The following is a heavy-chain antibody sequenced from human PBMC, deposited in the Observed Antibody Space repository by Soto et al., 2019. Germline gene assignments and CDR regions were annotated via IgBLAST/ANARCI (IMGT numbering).Heavy chain of an antibody. CDR1: GFTFSSYW. CDR3: ARGRGCSTGCHNFDY. J-gene: IGHJ4*02. V-gene: IGHV3-7*01. Sequence: ESGGGLVQPGGSLRLSCAASGFTFSSYWMSWVRQAPGKGLEWVANIKQDGSEKYYVDSVKGRFTISRDNAKNSLYLQMNSLRAEDTAVYYCARGRGCSTGCHNFDYWGQGTRVTVSS. D-gene: IGHD2-2*01. CDR2: IKQDGSEK.